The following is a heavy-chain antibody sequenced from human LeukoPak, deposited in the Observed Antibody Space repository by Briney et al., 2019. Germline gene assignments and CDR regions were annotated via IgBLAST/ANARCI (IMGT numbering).Heavy chain of an antibody. J-gene: IGHJ6*03. V-gene: IGHV1-2*02. CDR1: GYSFTSHY. D-gene: IGHD3-9*01. CDR3: ARGGDILTEGYYYYMDV. CDR2: INPNSGGT. Sequence: GASVKVSCKASGYSFTSHYMHWVRQAPGQGLEWMGWINPNSGGTNYAQKFQGRVTMTRDTSISTAYMELSRLRSDDTAVYYCARGGDILTEGYYYYMDVWGKGTTVTISS.